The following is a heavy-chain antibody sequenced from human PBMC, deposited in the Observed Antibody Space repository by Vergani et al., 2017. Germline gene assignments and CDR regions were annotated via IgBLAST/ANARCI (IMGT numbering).Heavy chain of an antibody. CDR1: GFTFSSYA. V-gene: IGHV3-23*04. Sequence: EVQLVESGGGLVKPGGSLRLSCAASGFTFSSYAMSWVRQAPGKGLEWVSAISGSGGSTYYADSVKGRFTISIDNSKNTLYLQMNSLRAEDTAVYYCATSSAAGTDYYYYGMAVWGQGTTVTVSS. J-gene: IGHJ6*02. CDR2: ISGSGGST. CDR3: ATSSAAGTDYYYYGMAV. D-gene: IGHD6-13*01.